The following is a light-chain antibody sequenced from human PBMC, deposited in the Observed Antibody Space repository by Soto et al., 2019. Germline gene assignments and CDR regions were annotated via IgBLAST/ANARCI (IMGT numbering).Light chain of an antibody. CDR3: QQYNSYPWT. CDR1: QSIAFW. J-gene: IGKJ1*01. Sequence: DIQMTQSPSTLSASVGDRVTIACRASQSIAFWLAWYQHTPGKAPKLLIYDASSLESGVPSRFSGSGSGTEFTLTITSLQPDDFATYYCQQYNSYPWTFGQGTKVDIK. CDR2: DAS. V-gene: IGKV1-5*01.